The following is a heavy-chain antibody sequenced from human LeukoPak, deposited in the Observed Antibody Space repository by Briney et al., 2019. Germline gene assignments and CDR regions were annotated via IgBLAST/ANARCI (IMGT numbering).Heavy chain of an antibody. J-gene: IGHJ4*02. CDR3: ARDQPSPNDSGDY. Sequence: PGGSLRLSCGASGFTFSSYSMNWVRQAPGKGLEWVSYISRSSSTIYYADSVKGRFTISRDNTKNSLYLQMNSLRAGDTAVYYCARDQPSPNDSGDYWGQGTLVTVSS. V-gene: IGHV3-48*04. CDR1: GFTFSSYS. CDR2: ISRSSSTI. D-gene: IGHD4-17*01.